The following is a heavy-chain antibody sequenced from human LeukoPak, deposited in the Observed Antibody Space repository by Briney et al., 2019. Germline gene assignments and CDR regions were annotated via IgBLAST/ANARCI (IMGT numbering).Heavy chain of an antibody. CDR1: GYTFTSYL. CDR2: INPSGGST. V-gene: IGHV1-46*01. D-gene: IGHD3-22*01. J-gene: IGHJ4*02. CDR3: ARVGTFYYDSSVYYYDY. Sequence: ASVKVSCKASGYTFTSYLMHWVQQAPGQGLEWMGIINPSGGSTSYAQKFQGRVTMTRDMSTSTVYMELSSLRSEDTAVYYCARVGTFYYDSSVYYYDYWGQGTLVTVSS.